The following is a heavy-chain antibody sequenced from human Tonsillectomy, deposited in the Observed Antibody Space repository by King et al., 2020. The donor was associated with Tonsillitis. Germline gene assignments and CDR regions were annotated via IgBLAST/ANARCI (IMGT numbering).Heavy chain of an antibody. J-gene: IGHJ5*02. CDR3: AREYYGFSFDP. V-gene: IGHV4-61*02. CDR2: IYTSGST. CDR1: GGSISSSSYY. D-gene: IGHD3-3*01. Sequence: VQLQESGPGLVKPSQTLSLTCTVSGGSISSSSYYWSWIRQPAGKGLEWIGRIYTSGSTNYNPSLKSRVTIPVDTSKNQFPLKLSSVTAADTAVYYCAREYYGFSFDPWGQGTLVTVSS.